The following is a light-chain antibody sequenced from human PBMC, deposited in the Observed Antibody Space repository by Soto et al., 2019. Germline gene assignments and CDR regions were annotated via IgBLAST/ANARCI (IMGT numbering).Light chain of an antibody. V-gene: IGKV4-1*01. Sequence: DIVMTQSPDSLAVSLGERATINCKSSQNVLHSSNNKNYLAWYQQKPGQPPKLLIYWASTREFGVPDRFSGSGSGTDFTLTISSLQAEDVAVYYCQQYYNAPLTFGGGTKVESK. J-gene: IGKJ4*01. CDR1: QNVLHSSNNKNY. CDR3: QQYYNAPLT. CDR2: WAS.